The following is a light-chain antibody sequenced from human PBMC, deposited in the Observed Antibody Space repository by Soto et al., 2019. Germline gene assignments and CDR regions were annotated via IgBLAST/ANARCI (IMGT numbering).Light chain of an antibody. Sequence: DIQMTQSPSSLSASVGDEVTITCRASQSISRWLAWYKKKPGKAPKLLIYKASSLESGVPSRVRGSGSGTEFTLTISSLQPDEFATDDCQQYNSYSLTFGGGTKVDIK. CDR3: QQYNSYSLT. CDR2: KAS. V-gene: IGKV1-5*03. CDR1: QSISRW. J-gene: IGKJ4*01.